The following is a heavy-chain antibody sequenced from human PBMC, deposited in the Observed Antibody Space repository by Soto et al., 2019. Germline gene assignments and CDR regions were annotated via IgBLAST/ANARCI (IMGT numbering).Heavy chain of an antibody. J-gene: IGHJ6*02. CDR1: GFTFSSYG. D-gene: IGHD6-13*01. Sequence: GGSLRLSCAASGFTFSSYGMHWARQAPGKGLEWVAVISYDGSNKYYADSVKGRFTISRDNSKNTLYLQMNSLRAEDTAVYYCAKAAAGDTSYYYYYGMDVWGQGTTVTVSS. CDR3: AKAAAGDTSYYYYYGMDV. V-gene: IGHV3-30*18. CDR2: ISYDGSNK.